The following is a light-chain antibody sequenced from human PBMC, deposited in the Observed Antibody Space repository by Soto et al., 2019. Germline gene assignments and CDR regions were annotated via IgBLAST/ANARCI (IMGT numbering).Light chain of an antibody. CDR2: YDD. Sequence: QPVLTQPPSVSGAPRQRVTISCSGSNSNIGNNAVNWYQQLPGKAPKLLIYYDDLLPSGVSDRFSGSKSGTSASLAISGLQSEDEAGYYCAAWDESLNGPVFGGGTKVTV. V-gene: IGLV1-36*01. CDR3: AAWDESLNGPV. CDR1: NSNIGNNA. J-gene: IGLJ2*01.